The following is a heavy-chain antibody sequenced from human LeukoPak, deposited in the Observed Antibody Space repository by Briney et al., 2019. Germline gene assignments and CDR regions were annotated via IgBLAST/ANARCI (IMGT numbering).Heavy chain of an antibody. Sequence: GGSLRLSCAASGVTFSSYAMHWVRQAPGKGLEWVAVISYDGSNKYYADSVKGRFTISRDNSKNTLYLQMNSLRAEDTAVYYCAREYDSSGYYSDYFDYWGQGTLVTVSS. CDR3: AREYDSSGYYSDYFDY. D-gene: IGHD3-22*01. CDR1: GVTFSSYA. J-gene: IGHJ4*02. V-gene: IGHV3-30*01. CDR2: ISYDGSNK.